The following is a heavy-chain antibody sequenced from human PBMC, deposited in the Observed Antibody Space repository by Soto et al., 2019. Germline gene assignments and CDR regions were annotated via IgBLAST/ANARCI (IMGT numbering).Heavy chain of an antibody. V-gene: IGHV1-2*04. CDR3: ARDDSGFSGSHYIDYFNY. Sequence: ASVKVSCKASGYTFTGYYMHWVRQAPGQGHEWMGWINPNSGGTNYAQKFQGWVTMTRDTSISTAYMELSRLRSDDTAVYYCARDDSGFSGSHYIDYFNYWGQGALVTVSS. J-gene: IGHJ4*02. D-gene: IGHD1-26*01. CDR1: GYTFTGYY. CDR2: INPNSGGT.